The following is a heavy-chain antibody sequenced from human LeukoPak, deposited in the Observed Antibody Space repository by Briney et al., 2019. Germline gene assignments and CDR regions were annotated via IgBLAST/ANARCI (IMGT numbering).Heavy chain of an antibody. D-gene: IGHD4-11*01. Sequence: PGGSLRLSCAASGFTFSGSAMHWVRQASGKGLEWVGRIRSKANSYATAYAASVKGRFTISRDDSKNTAYLQMNSPKTEDTAVYYCTGTVTTVYYYYGMDVWGQGTTVTVSS. CDR2: IRSKANSYAT. CDR1: GFTFSGSA. CDR3: TGTVTTVYYYYGMDV. J-gene: IGHJ6*02. V-gene: IGHV3-73*01.